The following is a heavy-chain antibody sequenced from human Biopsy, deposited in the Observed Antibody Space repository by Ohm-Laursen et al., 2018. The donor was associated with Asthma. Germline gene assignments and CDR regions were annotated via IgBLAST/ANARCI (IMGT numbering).Heavy chain of an antibody. J-gene: IGHJ4*02. V-gene: IGHV3-23*01. CDR1: GFTFSSSA. CDR2: ITGSGGTT. CDR3: AKDFRGIAVAGDRGFDY. D-gene: IGHD6-19*01. Sequence: GSLRLSCTAFGFTFSSSAMSWVRQAPGKGLERVSAITGSGGTTYYADSVRGRFTISRDNSKSTLFLQMDSLSAEDTAVYYCAKDFRGIAVAGDRGFDYWGQGTLVTVSS.